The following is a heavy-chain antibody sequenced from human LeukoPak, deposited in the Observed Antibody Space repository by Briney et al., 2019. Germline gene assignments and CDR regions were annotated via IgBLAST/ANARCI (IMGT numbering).Heavy chain of an antibody. D-gene: IGHD1-7*01. CDR1: GFTFSGYW. CDR3: ARDGDYDWNYRSGFDS. Sequence: GGSLRLSCAAFGFTFSGYWMSWVRQAPGKGPEWAANIKQDGSKSYYVASVKGRFFISRDNAKNSLYLQMNSLRAEDTAVYYCARDGDYDWNYRSGFDSWGQGTLVTVSS. J-gene: IGHJ4*02. V-gene: IGHV3-7*01. CDR2: IKQDGSKS.